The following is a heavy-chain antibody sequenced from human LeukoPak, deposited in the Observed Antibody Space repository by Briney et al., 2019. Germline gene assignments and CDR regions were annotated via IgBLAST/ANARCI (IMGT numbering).Heavy chain of an antibody. D-gene: IGHD2-15*01. CDR3: AKDLRSGGRCLDY. V-gene: IGHV3-30*02. CDR1: GFTFTGYG. J-gene: IGHJ4*02. Sequence: GGSLRLSCAASGFTFTGYGLHWVRQAPGKGLEWVAFIRYDGSDKYYPDSVKGRFTISRDNSKNTLYLQMNSLRAEDTAVYYCAKDLRSGGRCLDYWGQGTLVTVSS. CDR2: IRYDGSDK.